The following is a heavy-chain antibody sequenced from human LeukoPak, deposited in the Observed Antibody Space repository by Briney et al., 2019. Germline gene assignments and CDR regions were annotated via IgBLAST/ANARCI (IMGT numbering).Heavy chain of an antibody. Sequence: ASVKVSCKASGYTFTSYYIHWVRQAPGQGLEWMGLLNPTGGGTKYAQTFQGRVTMTRDTCTSTVFMYLSSLRSEDTAVYYCARIRGYYYGSGENPFDIWGQGTMVTVSS. D-gene: IGHD3-10*01. CDR3: ARIRGYYYGSGENPFDI. CDR2: LNPTGGGT. J-gene: IGHJ3*02. V-gene: IGHV1-46*01. CDR1: GYTFTSYY.